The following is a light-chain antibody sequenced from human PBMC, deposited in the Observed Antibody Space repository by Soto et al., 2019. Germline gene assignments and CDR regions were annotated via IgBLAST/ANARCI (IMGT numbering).Light chain of an antibody. CDR2: GAS. CDR1: QSVSSD. J-gene: IGKJ1*01. CDR3: QQYDSTVWT. V-gene: IGKV3-20*01. Sequence: EIVLTQSPATLSVSPGERVTLSCRASQSVSSDLAWYQQKPGQAPRLLIYGASSRATGIPDRFSGSGSGTDFTLTIRRLEPEDFAVYYCQQYDSTVWTFGQGTNVDIK.